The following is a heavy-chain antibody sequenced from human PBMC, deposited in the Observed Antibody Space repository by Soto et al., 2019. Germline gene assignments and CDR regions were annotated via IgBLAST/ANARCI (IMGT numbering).Heavy chain of an antibody. V-gene: IGHV6-1*01. D-gene: IGHD1-26*01. CDR1: WYIFSINMAC. CDR2: TYYRSNWYY. J-gene: IGHJ4*01. CDR3: ARGEKYSGRIFDY. Sequence: SHPLXLTCASTWYIFSINMACLSLVMQSPSRGLEWLGRTYYRSNWYYEYAVSVRGRITINPDTSKNQYSLQLNSVTPEDTAVYFCARGEKYSGRIFDYWGQGTLVTVSS.